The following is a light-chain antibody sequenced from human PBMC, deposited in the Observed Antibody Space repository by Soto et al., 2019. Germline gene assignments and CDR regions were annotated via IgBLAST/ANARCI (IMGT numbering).Light chain of an antibody. J-gene: IGKJ4*01. V-gene: IGKV3-20*01. CDR3: QYQGT. CDR2: DTS. CDR1: QSVGRRY. Sequence: IVLTQSPGTLSLSPGERATLSCRASQSVGRRYLAWYQQKPGQAPMLLIYDTSERASDIPDRFSGSVSGTDFTLTISRLVPEDFAVYYCQYQGTFGGGTKVEIK.